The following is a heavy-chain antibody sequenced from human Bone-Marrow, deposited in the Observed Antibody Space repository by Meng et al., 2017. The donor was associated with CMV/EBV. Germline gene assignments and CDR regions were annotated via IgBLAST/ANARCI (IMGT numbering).Heavy chain of an antibody. CDR2: IYYSGST. Sequence: SETLSLTCTVSGGSLSSSSYYWGWIRQPPGKGLEWIGSIYYSGSTYYNPSLKSRVTISVDTSKNQFSLKLSSVTAADTAVYYCARQYDRVVVIANWCDPWGQGTLVTVSS. CDR1: GGSLSSSSYY. V-gene: IGHV4-39*07. CDR3: ARQYDRVVVIANWCDP. D-gene: IGHD2-21*01. J-gene: IGHJ5*02.